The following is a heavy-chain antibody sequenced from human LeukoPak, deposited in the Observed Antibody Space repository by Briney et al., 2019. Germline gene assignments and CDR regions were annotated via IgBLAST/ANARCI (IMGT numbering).Heavy chain of an antibody. CDR2: INDDGSDT. CDR1: GFTFKLYW. J-gene: IGHJ5*02. CDR3: VRGGPSTWS. V-gene: IGHV3-74*01. Sequence: LAGGSLRLSCAASGFTFKLYWMHWVRQVPGKWPVWVSRINDDGSDTIYADSVRGRFTISRDDAKNTVYLQMNNLRAEDTAVYYCVRGGPSTWSWGQGTLVTVSS. D-gene: IGHD2-15*01.